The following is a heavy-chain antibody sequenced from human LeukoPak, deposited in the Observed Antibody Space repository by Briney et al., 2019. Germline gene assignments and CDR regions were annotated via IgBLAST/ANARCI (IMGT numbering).Heavy chain of an antibody. CDR2: ISAYNGNT. D-gene: IGHD3-10*01. Sequence: ASVKVSCKASGYTFTSYGISWVRQAPGQGLEWMGWISAYNGNTNYAQKLQGRVTMTTDTSTSTAYMELRSLRSDDTAVYYCARGHRGSGSIRYSYYYYGMDVWGQGTTVTVSS. J-gene: IGHJ6*02. CDR3: ARGHRGSGSIRYSYYYYGMDV. V-gene: IGHV1-18*01. CDR1: GYTFTSYG.